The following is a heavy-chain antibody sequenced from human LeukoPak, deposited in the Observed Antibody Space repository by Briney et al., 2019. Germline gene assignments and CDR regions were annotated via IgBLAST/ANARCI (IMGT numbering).Heavy chain of an antibody. D-gene: IGHD3-9*01. J-gene: IGHJ5*02. CDR3: ARDRSPTKYYDILTGPGFDP. V-gene: IGHV1-69*05. Sequence: SVKVSCKASGGTFSSYAISWVRQAPGQGLEWMGGIIPIFGTANYAQESQGRVTITTDESTSTAYMELSSLRSEDTAVYYCARDRSPTKYYDILTGPGFDPWGQGTLVTVSS. CDR2: IIPIFGTA. CDR1: GGTFSSYA.